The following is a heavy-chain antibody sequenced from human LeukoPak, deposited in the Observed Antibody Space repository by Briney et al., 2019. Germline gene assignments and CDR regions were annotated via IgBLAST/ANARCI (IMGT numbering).Heavy chain of an antibody. D-gene: IGHD3-10*01. J-gene: IGHJ4*02. CDR2: IYYSGST. Sequence: SETLSLTCTVSGGSISSGGYYWSWIRQPPGKGLEWIGYIYYSGSTNYNPSLKSRVTISVDTSKNQFSLKLSSVTAADTAVYYCASGYYGSGSYSFDYWGQGTLVTVSS. CDR1: GGSISSGGYY. CDR3: ASGYYGSGSYSFDY. V-gene: IGHV4-61*08.